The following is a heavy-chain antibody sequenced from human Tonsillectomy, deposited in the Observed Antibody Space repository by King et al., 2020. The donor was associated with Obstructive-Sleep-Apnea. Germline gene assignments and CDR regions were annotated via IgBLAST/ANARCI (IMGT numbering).Heavy chain of an antibody. CDR3: AGDWYYYGSGSFDY. CDR1: GFTFSNYP. D-gene: IGHD3-10*01. CDR2: ISYDGSNK. Sequence: VQLVESGGGVVQPGRSLRLSCAASGFTFSNYPMHWVRQAPGKGLEWVALISYDGSNKYYADSVKGRFTISRDNSKNTLYLQMNSLRAEETAVFYCAGDWYYYGSGSFDYWGQGTLVTVSS. J-gene: IGHJ4*02. V-gene: IGHV3-30*04.